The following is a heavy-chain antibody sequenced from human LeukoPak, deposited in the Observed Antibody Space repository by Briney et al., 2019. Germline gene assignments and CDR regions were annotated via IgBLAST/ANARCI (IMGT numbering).Heavy chain of an antibody. CDR2: IWYDGSNK. D-gene: IGHD2-15*01. CDR1: GFTFSSYG. J-gene: IGHJ6*02. CDR3: ARGRGNCSGGSCQGPDV. Sequence: GGSLRLSCAASGFTFSSYGMHWVRQAPGKGLEWAAVIWYDGSNKYYADSVKGRFTISRDNSKNTLYLQMNSLRAEDTAVYYCARGRGNCSGGSCQGPDVWGQGTTVTVSS. V-gene: IGHV3-33*01.